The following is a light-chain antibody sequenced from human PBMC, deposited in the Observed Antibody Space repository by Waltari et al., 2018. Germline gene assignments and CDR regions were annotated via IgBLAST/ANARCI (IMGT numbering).Light chain of an antibody. CDR2: GAS. CDR1: QSVTRA. Sequence: EIVLTQSPGTLSLSPGESATLSCRTSQSVTRALAWYQQKPGHAPRLLIYGASNVATGIPDRFSGSGSGTDFSLTISSLEPEDFAVYYCQHYLRLPVTFGQGTKVEVK. J-gene: IGKJ1*01. CDR3: QHYLRLPVT. V-gene: IGKV3-20*01.